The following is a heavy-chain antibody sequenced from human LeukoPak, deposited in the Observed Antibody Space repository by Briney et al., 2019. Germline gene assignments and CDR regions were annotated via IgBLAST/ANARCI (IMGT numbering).Heavy chain of an antibody. V-gene: IGHV1-2*02. J-gene: IGHJ4*02. Sequence: ASVKVSCKASGYTFTGYYIHWVRQAPGQGLEWMGWINPNSGSTNYAQKFQGRVTMARDTSISTAYMELSRLRSDDTAVYYCARRPSSGASEAFDYGSQGTLATV. CDR2: INPNSGST. CDR3: ARRPSSGASEAFDY. D-gene: IGHD6-19*01. CDR1: GYTFTGYY.